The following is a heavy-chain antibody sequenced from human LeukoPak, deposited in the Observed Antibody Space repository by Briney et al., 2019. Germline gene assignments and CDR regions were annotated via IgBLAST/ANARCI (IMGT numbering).Heavy chain of an antibody. J-gene: IGHJ4*02. V-gene: IGHV3-7*01. Sequence: GGSLRLSCAASGFTFSSYWMSWVRQAPGKGLEWVANIKQDGSEKYYVDPVKGRFTISRDNAKNSLYLQMNSLRAEDTAVYYCARVAAAGEDLFDYWGQGTLVTVSS. CDR3: ARVAAAGEDLFDY. CDR2: IKQDGSEK. D-gene: IGHD6-13*01. CDR1: GFTFSSYW.